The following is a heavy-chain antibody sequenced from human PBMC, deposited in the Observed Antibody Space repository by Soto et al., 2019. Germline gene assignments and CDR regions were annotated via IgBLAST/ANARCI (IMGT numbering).Heavy chain of an antibody. J-gene: IGHJ6*03. Sequence: KELEWVLDIYSGGSTYYADSVKVRFSISRDNAKNSLYLQMNSLRAEDTAVYYCGRAARPNCSGGSCYSGYYYYYMDVWGKGTTVTVSS. CDR3: GRAARPNCSGGSCYSGYYYYYMDV. D-gene: IGHD2-15*01. V-gene: IGHV3-53*03. CDR2: IYSGGST.